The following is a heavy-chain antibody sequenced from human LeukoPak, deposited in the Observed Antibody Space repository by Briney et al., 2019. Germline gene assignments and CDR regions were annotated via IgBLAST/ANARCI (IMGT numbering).Heavy chain of an antibody. CDR2: IIPIFGTA. J-gene: IGHJ3*02. CDR3: AVYSSSSRAFDI. D-gene: IGHD6-13*01. V-gene: IGHV1-69*05. Sequence: SVKVSCKASGGTCSSYAISWVRQAPGQGLEWMGRIIPIFGTANYAQKFQGRVTITTDESTSTAYMELSSLRSEDTAVYYCAVYSSSSRAFDIWGQGTMVTVSS. CDR1: GGTCSSYA.